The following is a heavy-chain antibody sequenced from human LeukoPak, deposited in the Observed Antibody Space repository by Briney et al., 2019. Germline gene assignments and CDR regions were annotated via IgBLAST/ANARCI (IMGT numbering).Heavy chain of an antibody. CDR3: ARDGYNSGYFDY. CDR1: GASISSGGYY. V-gene: IGHV4-30-4*01. Sequence: PSETLSLTCTVSGASISSGGYYWNWIRQPPGKGLEWIGYIYYIRSTSYSPSLKSRLTISVDTSKNQFSLKLSSVTAADTAVYYCARDGYNSGYFDYWGREPWSPSPQ. J-gene: IGHJ4*02. CDR2: IYYIRST. D-gene: IGHD5-24*01.